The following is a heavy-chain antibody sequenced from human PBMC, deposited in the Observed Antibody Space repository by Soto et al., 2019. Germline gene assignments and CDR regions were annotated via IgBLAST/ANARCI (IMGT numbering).Heavy chain of an antibody. J-gene: IGHJ5*02. Sequence: QVQLQQWGAGLLKPSETLSLTCAVYGGSFSGYYWSWIRQPPGKGLEWIGEINHSGSTNYNPSLKRRVPISVDTSKTQFSLKLSSVTAAETAVYYCAKTMAMVRGVKGWFDPWGQGTLVTVSS. CDR1: GGSFSGYY. CDR2: INHSGST. V-gene: IGHV4-34*01. D-gene: IGHD3-10*01. CDR3: AKTMAMVRGVKGWFDP.